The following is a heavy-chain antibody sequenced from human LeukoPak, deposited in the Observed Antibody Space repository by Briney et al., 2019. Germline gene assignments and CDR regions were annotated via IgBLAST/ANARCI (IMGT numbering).Heavy chain of an antibody. CDR2: ISGSGNSP. J-gene: IGHJ3*01. CDR1: GFTFSTYA. D-gene: IGHD4-17*01. V-gene: IGHV3-23*01. CDR3: AKDLTGTYAFDF. Sequence: GGSLRLSCAASGFTFSTYAMSWVRQAPGKGLEWASVISGSGNSPYYADSVKGRLTVSRDTAKNSLYLQINTLRAEDTAVYYCAKDLTGTYAFDFWGQGTMVTVSS.